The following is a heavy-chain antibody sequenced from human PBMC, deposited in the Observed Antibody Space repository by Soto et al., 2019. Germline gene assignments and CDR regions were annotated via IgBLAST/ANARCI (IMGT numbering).Heavy chain of an antibody. CDR1: GFTFRNSE. V-gene: IGHV3-48*03. Sequence: LRLSCAGSGFTFRNSEMFWVRQAPGKGLEWVSKINYSGSNIYYSKSVKGRFTISRDNAKNSLYLQMNSLTDEDTAIYFCASEALCGADCYFFEYWGPGTLVTVSS. CDR3: ASEALCGADCYFFEY. CDR2: INYSGSNI. J-gene: IGHJ4*02. D-gene: IGHD2-21*02.